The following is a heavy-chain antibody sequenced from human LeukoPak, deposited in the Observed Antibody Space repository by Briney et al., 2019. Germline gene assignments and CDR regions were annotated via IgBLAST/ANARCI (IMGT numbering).Heavy chain of an antibody. D-gene: IGHD3-10*01. J-gene: IGHJ4*02. CDR2: ISAYNGNT. V-gene: IGHV1-18*01. CDR3: ARDRYYYGSGSYRLDY. CDR1: GYTFTSYG. Sequence: GASVKVSCKASGYTFTSYGISWVRQAPGQGLEWMGWISAYNGNTNYAQKLQGRVTMTTDTSTSTAYMELRSLRSDDTAVYYCARDRYYYGSGSYRLDYWGQGTLVTVSS.